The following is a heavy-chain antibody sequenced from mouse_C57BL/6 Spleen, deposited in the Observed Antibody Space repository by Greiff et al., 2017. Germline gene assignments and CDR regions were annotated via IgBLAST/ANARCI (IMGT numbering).Heavy chain of an antibody. J-gene: IGHJ4*01. CDR3: ARENLITTVVAPGYAMDY. V-gene: IGHV3-6*01. Sequence: ESGPGLVKPSQSLSLTCSVTGYSITSGYYWNWIRQFPGNQLEWMGYISYDGSNNYNPSLKNRISTTRDPSKNQFFLKLNSLTTEETATYYCARENLITTVVAPGYAMDYWGQGTSVTVAS. D-gene: IGHD1-1*01. CDR2: ISYDGSN. CDR1: GYSITSGYY.